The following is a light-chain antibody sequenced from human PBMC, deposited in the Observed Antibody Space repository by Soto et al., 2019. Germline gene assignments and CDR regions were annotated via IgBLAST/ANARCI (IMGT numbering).Light chain of an antibody. CDR1: SSDVGGYNY. CDR3: SSNAGSSNV. V-gene: IGLV2-8*01. Sequence: QSVLTQPASASGSPGQSVAISCTGTSSDVGGYNYVSWYQQHPGKAPKLMIYEVNKRPSGVPDRFSGSKSGNTASLTVSGLEAEDEADYCCSSNAGSSNVFGTGTKLTVL. CDR2: EVN. J-gene: IGLJ1*01.